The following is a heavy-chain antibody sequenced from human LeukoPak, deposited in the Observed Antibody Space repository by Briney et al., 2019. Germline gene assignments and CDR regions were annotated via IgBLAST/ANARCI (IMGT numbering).Heavy chain of an antibody. CDR2: IYHSGST. J-gene: IGHJ4*02. D-gene: IGHD2-15*01. V-gene: IGHV4-30-2*01. Sequence: PSETLSLTCTVSGGSISSGGYYWSWIRQPPGKGLEWIGYIYHSGSTYYNPSLKSRVTISVDRSKNQFSLKLSSVTAADTAVYYCATEAARTAAVDYWGQGTLVTVSS. CDR1: GGSISSGGYY. CDR3: ATEAARTAAVDY.